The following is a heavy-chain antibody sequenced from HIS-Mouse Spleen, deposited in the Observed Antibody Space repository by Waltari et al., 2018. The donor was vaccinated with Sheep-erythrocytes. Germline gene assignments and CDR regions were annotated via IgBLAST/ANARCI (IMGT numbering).Heavy chain of an antibody. CDR1: GGPFSSYA. CDR2: IHHILGIA. Sequence: QVQLVQSGAEVKKPGSSVKVSCKASGGPFSSYAISWVRQAPGKGLEWMGSIHHILGIANYAQKFQGRVTITADKSTSTAYMELSSLRSEDTAVYYCAQTGATTPHFDYWGQGTLVTVSS. D-gene: IGHD1-26*01. CDR3: AQTGATTPHFDY. V-gene: IGHV1-69*04. J-gene: IGHJ4*02.